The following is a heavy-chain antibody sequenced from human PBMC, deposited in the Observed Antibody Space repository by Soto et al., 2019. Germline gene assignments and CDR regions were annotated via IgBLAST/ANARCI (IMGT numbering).Heavy chain of an antibody. V-gene: IGHV3-23*01. CDR1: GFTFSSYA. CDR2: ISGTGDRT. CDR3: ARDPLWGTAMVLWYFDL. D-gene: IGHD5-18*01. J-gene: IGHJ2*01. Sequence: GGSLRLSCAASGFTFSSYAMGWVRQTPGKGLEWVSAISGTGDRTFYADSVKGRFTISRDNSKNTLYLQMNSLRAEDTAVYYCARDPLWGTAMVLWYFDLWGRGTLVTVSS.